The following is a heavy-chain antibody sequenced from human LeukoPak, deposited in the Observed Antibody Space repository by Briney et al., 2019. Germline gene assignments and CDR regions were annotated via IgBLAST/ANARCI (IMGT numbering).Heavy chain of an antibody. V-gene: IGHV3-30*18. Sequence: GGSLRLSCAASGFTFNSYGMHWVRQAPGKGLEWVAVISYDGSKKYYADSVKGRFTISRDNSKNTLYLQMNSLRAEDTAVYYCAKGLVGGTRAEYFQHWGQGTLVTVSS. J-gene: IGHJ1*01. CDR2: ISYDGSKK. D-gene: IGHD1-26*01. CDR1: GFTFNSYG. CDR3: AKGLVGGTRAEYFQH.